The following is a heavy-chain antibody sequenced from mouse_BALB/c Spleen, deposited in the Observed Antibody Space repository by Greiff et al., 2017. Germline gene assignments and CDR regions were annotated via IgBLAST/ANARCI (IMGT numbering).Heavy chain of an antibody. CDR2: IWSGGST. D-gene: IGHD1-3*01. Sequence: VQLMESGPGLVQPSQSLSITCTVSGFSLTSYGVHWVRQSPGKGLEWLGVIWSGGSTDYHAAFISRLSISKDNSKSQVFFKMNSLQADDTAIYYCARAKEYYCDYWGQGTTRTVSS. CDR1: GFSLTSYG. J-gene: IGHJ2*01. CDR3: ARAKEYYCDY. V-gene: IGHV2-4-1*01.